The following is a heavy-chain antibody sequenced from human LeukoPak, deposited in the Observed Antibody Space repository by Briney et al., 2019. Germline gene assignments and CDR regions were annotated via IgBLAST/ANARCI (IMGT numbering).Heavy chain of an antibody. V-gene: IGHV4-59*01. CDR3: ARVLDLSKRGLDAFDI. CDR2: VYYSGST. J-gene: IGHJ3*02. CDR1: GGSISSYF. Sequence: SETLSLTCTVSGGSISSYFWSWIRQPPGKGLEWIGYVYYSGSTNYNPSLKSRVTISVDTSKKQFSLKLSSATAADTAVYYCARVLDLSKRGLDAFDIWGQGTMVSVSS. D-gene: IGHD3-16*01.